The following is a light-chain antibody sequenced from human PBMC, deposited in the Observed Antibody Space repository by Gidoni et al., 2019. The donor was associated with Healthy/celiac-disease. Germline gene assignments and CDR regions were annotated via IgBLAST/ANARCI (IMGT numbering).Light chain of an antibody. CDR2: AAS. CDR3: QQSYSTPMYT. J-gene: IGKJ2*01. V-gene: IGKV1-39*01. CDR1: QSISSY. Sequence: DIKMTQSPSSLSASVGDRVTITCRASQSISSYLNWYQQKPGKAPKLLIYAASSLQSGVPSRFSGSGSGTEFTLTISSLQPEDFATYYCQQSYSTPMYTFGQGTKLEIK.